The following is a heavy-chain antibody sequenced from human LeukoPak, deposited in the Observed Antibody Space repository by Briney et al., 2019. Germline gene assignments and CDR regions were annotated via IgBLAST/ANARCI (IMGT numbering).Heavy chain of an antibody. J-gene: IGHJ4*02. CDR3: AGARGFGELADY. V-gene: IGHV4-31*09. CDR2: IYHSGST. Sequence: SETLSLTCTVSGGSISSGGYYWSWIRQHAGKGLEWIGEIYHSGSTNYNPSLKSRVTISVDKSKNQFSLKLSSVTAADTAVYYCAGARGFGELADYWGQGTLVTVSS. CDR1: GGSISSGGYY. D-gene: IGHD3-10*01.